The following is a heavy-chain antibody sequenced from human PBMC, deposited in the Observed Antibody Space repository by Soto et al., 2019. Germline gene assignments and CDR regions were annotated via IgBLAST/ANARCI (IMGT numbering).Heavy chain of an antibody. CDR2: ISYDGSNK. CDR3: ARVGCSGGSCFSFHHYYYYYYGMDV. V-gene: IGHV3-30-3*01. D-gene: IGHD2-15*01. Sequence: HPGGSLRLSCAASGFTFSSYAMHWVRQAPGKGLEWVAVISYDGSNKYYADSVKGRFTISRDNSKNTLYLQMNSLRAEDTAVYYCARVGCSGGSCFSFHHYYYYYYGMDVWGQGTTVTVSS. J-gene: IGHJ6*02. CDR1: GFTFSSYA.